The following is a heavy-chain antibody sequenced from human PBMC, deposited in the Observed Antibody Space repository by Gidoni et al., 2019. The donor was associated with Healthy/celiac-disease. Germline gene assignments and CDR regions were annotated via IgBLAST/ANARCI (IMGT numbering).Heavy chain of an antibody. CDR3: ARGSDSSSLDY. Sequence: QVQLVESGGGLVKPGGSLRLSCAASGFTFSDYYMSWIRQAPGKGLEWVSYISSSSSYTNYAESVKGRFIISRDNAKNSLYLQMNSLRAEDTAVYYCARGSDSSSLDYWGQGTLVTVSS. V-gene: IGHV3-11*06. J-gene: IGHJ4*02. CDR2: ISSSSSYT. CDR1: GFTFSDYY. D-gene: IGHD6-6*01.